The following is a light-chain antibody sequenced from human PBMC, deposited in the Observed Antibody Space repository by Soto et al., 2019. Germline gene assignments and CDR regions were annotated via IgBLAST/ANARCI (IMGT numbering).Light chain of an antibody. CDR3: QQRSNWPIT. J-gene: IGKJ5*01. Sequence: EIVMTQSPATLSVSPGERATLSCRASQSVSSNLAWYQQKPGQAPRLLIYGASTRATGIPARFSGSGSGTDFTPTISSLEPEDFAVYYCQQRSNWPITFGQGTRLEI. CDR1: QSVSSN. V-gene: IGKV3-11*01. CDR2: GAS.